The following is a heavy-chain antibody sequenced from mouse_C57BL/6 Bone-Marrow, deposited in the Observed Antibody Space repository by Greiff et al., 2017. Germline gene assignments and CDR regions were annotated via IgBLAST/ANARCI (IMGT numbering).Heavy chain of an antibody. Sequence: EVKLQESGAELERPGASVKLSCTASGFNIKDDYMHWVKQRPEQGLEWIGWIDPENGDTEYASKFQGKATITADTSSNTAYLQLSSLTSEDTAVYYCTTYYYGSSYGYAMDYWGQGTSVTVSS. J-gene: IGHJ4*01. CDR1: GFNIKDDY. CDR3: TTYYYGSSYGYAMDY. D-gene: IGHD1-1*01. CDR2: IDPENGDT. V-gene: IGHV14-4*01.